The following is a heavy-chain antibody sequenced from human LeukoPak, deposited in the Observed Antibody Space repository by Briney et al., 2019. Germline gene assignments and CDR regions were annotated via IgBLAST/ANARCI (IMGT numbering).Heavy chain of an antibody. CDR3: ASHMTTVTTFDY. D-gene: IGHD4-17*01. J-gene: IGHJ4*02. Sequence: PGGSLRLSCAASGFTVSSNYMSWVRQAPGKGLEWVSVIYSGGSTYYADSVKGRFTISRDNSKNSLNLQMNSLRAEDTAVYYCASHMTTVTTFDYWGQGTLVTVSS. CDR1: GFTVSSNY. CDR2: IYSGGST. V-gene: IGHV3-53*01.